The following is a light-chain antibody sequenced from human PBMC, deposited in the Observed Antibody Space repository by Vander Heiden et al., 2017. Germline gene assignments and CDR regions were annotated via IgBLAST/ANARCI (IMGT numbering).Light chain of an antibody. CDR2: GAS. Sequence: DIQLSHSPPSLSASVGDRVTITCRSSRDIRTYLNWYHQKRGESPKLLIYGASTVHSGVPSRLSGSGSATHFTLTINGLQVEDVGTYFCQQSYNMFSFGAGTQV. CDR1: RDIRTY. J-gene: IGKJ4*01. V-gene: IGKV1-39*01. CDR3: QQSYNMFS.